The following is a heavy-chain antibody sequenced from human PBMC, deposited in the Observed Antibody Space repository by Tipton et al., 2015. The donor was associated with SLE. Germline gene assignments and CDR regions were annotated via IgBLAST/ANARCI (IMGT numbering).Heavy chain of an antibody. Sequence: TLSLTCTVSGGSVSSHYWSWIRQPPGKGLEWIGYISDSGSPDYNPSLKSRITMSVGRSKTQLSLKLRSVSAADSAMYYCARHGYASWSGYCHHVFNAWGQGTMLTVSS. D-gene: IGHD3/OR15-3a*01. CDR3: ARHGYASWSGYCHHVFNA. CDR2: ISDSGSP. CDR1: GGSVSSHY. V-gene: IGHV4-59*08. J-gene: IGHJ3*01.